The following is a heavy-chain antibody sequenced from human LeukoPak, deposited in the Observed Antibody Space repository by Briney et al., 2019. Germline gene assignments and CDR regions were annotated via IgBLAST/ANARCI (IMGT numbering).Heavy chain of an antibody. CDR2: TYYRSRWYN. J-gene: IGHJ6*02. V-gene: IGHV6-1*01. CDR3: ARDPGYSYYGMDV. CDR1: GDSVSSNSAA. D-gene: IGHD1-1*01. Sequence: SQTLSLTCAISGDSVSSNSAAWTWIRQSPSRGLEWLGRTYYRSRWYNDYAVSERSRITINSDTSKHQFSLQLNSVIPEDTAVYYCARDPGYSYYGMDVWGQGTTVTVSS.